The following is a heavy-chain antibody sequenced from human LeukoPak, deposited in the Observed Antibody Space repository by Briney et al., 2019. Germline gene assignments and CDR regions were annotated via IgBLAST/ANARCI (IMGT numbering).Heavy chain of an antibody. D-gene: IGHD1-26*01. Sequence: RGSPRLSCAASGFTFNSFAMSWVRQAPGKGLEWVSGISGSGATTYYAASVKGRFTISRDNSKNTLYLQMNSLRAEDSAIYYCAKGMGTTTRYYFDYWGQGTLVTVSS. CDR2: ISGSGATT. V-gene: IGHV3-23*01. J-gene: IGHJ4*02. CDR3: AKGMGTTTRYYFDY. CDR1: GFTFNSFA.